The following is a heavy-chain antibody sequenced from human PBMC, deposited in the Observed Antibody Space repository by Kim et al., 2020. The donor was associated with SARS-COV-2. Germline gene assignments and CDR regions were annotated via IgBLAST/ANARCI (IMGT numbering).Heavy chain of an antibody. Sequence: GESLKISCKGSGYSFTSYWIGWVRQMPGKGLEWMGIIYPGDSDTRYSPSFQGQVTISADKSISTAYLQWSSLKASDTAMYYCARHVGPLRFGELVPWFDPWGQGTLVTVSS. V-gene: IGHV5-51*01. CDR2: IYPGDSDT. CDR1: GYSFTSYW. J-gene: IGHJ5*02. D-gene: IGHD3-10*01. CDR3: ARHVGPLRFGELVPWFDP.